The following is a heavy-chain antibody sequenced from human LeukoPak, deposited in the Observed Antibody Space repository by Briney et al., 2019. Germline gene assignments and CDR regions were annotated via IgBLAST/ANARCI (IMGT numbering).Heavy chain of an antibody. Sequence: PGGSLRLSCAASGFTVSSNYMSWVRQAPGMGLEWVSIIYSDGTTYYIDSVKGRFTISRDNSKNTLYLQMNSLRAEDTAVYYCAGWFCSSTSCYYDYWGQGTLVTVSS. CDR2: IYSDGTT. J-gene: IGHJ4*02. D-gene: IGHD2-2*01. V-gene: IGHV3-53*01. CDR3: AGWFCSSTSCYYDY. CDR1: GFTVSSNY.